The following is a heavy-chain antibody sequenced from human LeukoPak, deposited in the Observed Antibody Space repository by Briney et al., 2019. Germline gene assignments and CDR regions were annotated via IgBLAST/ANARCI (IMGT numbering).Heavy chain of an antibody. J-gene: IGHJ3*02. D-gene: IGHD2-2*01. V-gene: IGHV4-61*02. CDR1: GGSISSGGYF. CDR2: FYASGST. CDR3: ALGNCPTTSCYPGVAFDI. Sequence: SETLSLTCTVSGGSISSGGYFWRWIRQPAGKGLEWIGRFYASGSTNYNPSLQSRVTISVDASKNQFSLKLTSVTAADTAVYYCALGNCPTTSCYPGVAFDIWGQGTMVTVSS.